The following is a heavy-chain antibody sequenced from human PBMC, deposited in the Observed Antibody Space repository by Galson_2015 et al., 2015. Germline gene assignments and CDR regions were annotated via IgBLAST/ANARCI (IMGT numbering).Heavy chain of an antibody. CDR3: ARDGAHCSGGSCYYYYGMDV. CDR1: GFTFSSYV. CDR2: IWHDGTNE. V-gene: IGHV3-33*01. D-gene: IGHD2-15*01. Sequence: SLRLSCAASGFTFSSYVMYWVRQAPGKGLEWVAVIWHDGTNEDYADSVKGRFTISRDNSKNTLYLQMNSLRVEDTAVYYCARDGAHCSGGSCYYYYGMDVWGQGTTATVSS. J-gene: IGHJ6*02.